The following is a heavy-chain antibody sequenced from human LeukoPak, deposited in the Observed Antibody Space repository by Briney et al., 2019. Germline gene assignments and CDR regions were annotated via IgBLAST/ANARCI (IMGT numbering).Heavy chain of an antibody. CDR1: GGSISSYS. Sequence: SETLSLTCTVSGGSISSYSWSWIRQPPGKGLEWIGYIYYSGSTNYNPSLKSRLTISVDTSKNQFSLKLSSVTAADPAVYYCARGMTTGPDPWGQGTLVTVSS. J-gene: IGHJ5*02. CDR2: IYYSGST. CDR3: ARGMTTGPDP. V-gene: IGHV4-59*08. D-gene: IGHD4-17*01.